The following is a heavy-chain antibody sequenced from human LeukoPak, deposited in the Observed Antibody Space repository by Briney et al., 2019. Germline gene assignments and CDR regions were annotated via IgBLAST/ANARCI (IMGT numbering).Heavy chain of an antibody. D-gene: IGHD4-23*01. V-gene: IGHV3-66*01. CDR3: ARDVGDDYGGQINWFDP. Sequence: GGSLRLSCAASGFTVSSNYMSWVRQAPGKGLEGVSIIYSGGSTYYADSVKGRFTISRNNSKNSLYLQMNSLRAEDTAVYYCARDVGDDYGGQINWFDPWGQGTLVTVSS. CDR2: IYSGGST. J-gene: IGHJ5*02. CDR1: GFTVSSNY.